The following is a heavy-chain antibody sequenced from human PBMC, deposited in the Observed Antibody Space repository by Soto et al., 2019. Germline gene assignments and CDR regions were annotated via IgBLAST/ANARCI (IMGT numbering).Heavy chain of an antibody. D-gene: IGHD1-1*01. J-gene: IGHJ4*02. CDR1: GYAFTTYG. Sequence: QVHLVQSGAEVKKPGASVKVSCQGSGYAFTTYGITWVRQAPGQGLEWMGWISAHNGNTNYAQKLQGRVTVTRDTSTSTASMELRSLRYDHTAVYYCARGRYGDYWGQGALVTVSS. V-gene: IGHV1-18*01. CDR2: ISAHNGNT. CDR3: ARGRYGDY.